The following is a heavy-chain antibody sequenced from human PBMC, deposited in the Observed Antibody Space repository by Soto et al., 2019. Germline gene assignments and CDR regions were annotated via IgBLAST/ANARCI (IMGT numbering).Heavy chain of an antibody. CDR3: AKSSDWSHLLDY. D-gene: IGHD6-19*01. CDR1: EYTFTGYY. V-gene: IGHV1-2*02. J-gene: IGHJ4*01. Sequence: ASVKVSCKTSEYTFTGYYLHWVRQVPGQGLEWMGWINPNGGGTIYAQKFQGRLTMTRDTSITTAYMELSRLRSDDTAFYYCAKSSDWSHLLDYWGHGTLLTVSS. CDR2: INPNGGGT.